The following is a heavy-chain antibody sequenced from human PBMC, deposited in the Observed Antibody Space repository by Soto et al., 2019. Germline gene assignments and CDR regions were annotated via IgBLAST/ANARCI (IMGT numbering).Heavy chain of an antibody. CDR3: ARLAYDRSGYSDY. D-gene: IGHD3-22*01. Sequence: QLQLQESGPGLVKPSETLSLTCTVSGGSISSSSYYWGWIRQPPGKGLEWIGSIYYSGSTYYNPSLKSPVTISVDTSKNQFSLKLSAVTAADTAVYYCARLAYDRSGYSDYWGQGTLVTVSS. CDR1: GGSISSSSYY. V-gene: IGHV4-39*01. CDR2: IYYSGST. J-gene: IGHJ4*02.